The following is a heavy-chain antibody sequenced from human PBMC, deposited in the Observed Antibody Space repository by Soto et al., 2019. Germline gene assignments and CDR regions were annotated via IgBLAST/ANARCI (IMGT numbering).Heavy chain of an antibody. J-gene: IGHJ6*03. Sequence: TSETLSLTCTVPGGSISSSSYYWGWIRQPPGKGLEWIGNVYYGGSTYYNPSLKSRVTISVETSKNQFSLKLSSVTAADTAVYYCARDRVLWFGEPPVFRYYYMDVWGKGTTVTVSS. CDR2: VYYGGST. CDR1: GGSISSSSYY. V-gene: IGHV4-39*07. CDR3: ARDRVLWFGEPPVFRYYYMDV. D-gene: IGHD3-10*01.